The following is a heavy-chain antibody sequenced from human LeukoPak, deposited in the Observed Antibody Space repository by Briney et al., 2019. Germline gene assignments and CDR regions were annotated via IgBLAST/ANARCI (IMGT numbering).Heavy chain of an antibody. CDR1: GYTFTGYY. Sequence: ASVKVSCKASGYTFTGYYMHWVRQAPGQGLEWMGWINPNSGGTNYAQKSQGRVTMTRDTSISTAYMELSRLRSDDTAVYYCARSIAVALNWFDPWGQGTLVTVSS. J-gene: IGHJ5*02. D-gene: IGHD6-19*01. CDR3: ARSIAVALNWFDP. CDR2: INPNSGGT. V-gene: IGHV1-2*02.